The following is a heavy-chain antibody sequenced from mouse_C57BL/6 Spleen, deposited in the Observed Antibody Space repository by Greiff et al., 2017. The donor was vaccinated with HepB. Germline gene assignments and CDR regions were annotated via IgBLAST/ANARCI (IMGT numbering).Heavy chain of an antibody. J-gene: IGHJ1*03. CDR2: INPGSGGT. CDR1: GYAFTNYL. D-gene: IGHD1-1*01. V-gene: IGHV1-54*01. CDR3: ARGVYYGSSYRYFDV. Sequence: VQLQQSGAELVRPGTSVKVSYKASGYAFTNYLIEWVKQRPGQGLEWIGVINPGSGGTNYNEKFKGKATLTADKSSSTAYMQLSSLTSEDSAVYFCARGVYYGSSYRYFDVWGTGTTVTVSS.